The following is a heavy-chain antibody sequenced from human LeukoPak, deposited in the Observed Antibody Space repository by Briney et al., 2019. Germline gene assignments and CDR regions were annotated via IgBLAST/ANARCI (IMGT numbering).Heavy chain of an antibody. CDR3: ARDAYGYYYFDY. D-gene: IGHD3-3*01. CDR1: GFTLSTYS. Sequence: GGSLRLSCAASGFTLSTYSMNWVRQAPGKGLEWVSSISSSNSHGYYADSVKGRFTISRDNAMNLLYLQVNSLRAEDTAVYYCARDAYGYYYFDYWGQGTLVTVSS. J-gene: IGHJ4*02. CDR2: ISSSNSHG. V-gene: IGHV3-21*01.